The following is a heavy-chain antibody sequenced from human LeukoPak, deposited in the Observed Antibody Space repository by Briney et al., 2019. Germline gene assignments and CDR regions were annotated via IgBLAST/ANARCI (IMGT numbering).Heavy chain of an antibody. CDR1: GFTFNRYS. CDR3: ARVGALSSSWLLY. D-gene: IGHD6-13*01. Sequence: GGSLRLSCAASGFTFNRYSMNWVRQAPGKGLEWVSSISRSATTIYYADSVKGRFTISRDNAKNSLYLQMNSLRAEDTAVYFCARVGALSSSWLLYWGQGTLVTVSS. V-gene: IGHV3-48*04. CDR2: ISRSATTI. J-gene: IGHJ4*02.